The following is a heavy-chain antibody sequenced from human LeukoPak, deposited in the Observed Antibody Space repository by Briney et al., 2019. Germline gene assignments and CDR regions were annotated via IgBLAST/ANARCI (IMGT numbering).Heavy chain of an antibody. V-gene: IGHV4-34*01. J-gene: IGHJ4*02. CDR3: ARDGRHGGWYYFDY. CDR1: GGSFSGYY. Sequence: SETLSLTCAVYGGSFSGYYWSWIRQPPGKGLEWIGEINHSGSTNYNPSLKSRVTISVDTSKNQFSLKLSSVTAADTAVYYCARDGRHGGWYYFDYWGQGALVTVSS. CDR2: INHSGST. D-gene: IGHD6-19*01.